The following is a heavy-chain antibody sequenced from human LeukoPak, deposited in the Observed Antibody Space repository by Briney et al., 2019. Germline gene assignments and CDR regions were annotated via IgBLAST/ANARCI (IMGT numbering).Heavy chain of an antibody. Sequence: SETLSLTCIVSGDSLSSGYYWGWVRQPPGKGLEWIGTIYHSGSTYYNPSLKSRVTISVDTSKNQFSLKLSSVTAADTALYYCSRASSTSYYDYWGQGSLVTVSS. CDR1: GDSLSSGYY. CDR2: IYHSGST. CDR3: SRASSTSYYDY. D-gene: IGHD6-19*01. V-gene: IGHV4-38-2*02. J-gene: IGHJ4*02.